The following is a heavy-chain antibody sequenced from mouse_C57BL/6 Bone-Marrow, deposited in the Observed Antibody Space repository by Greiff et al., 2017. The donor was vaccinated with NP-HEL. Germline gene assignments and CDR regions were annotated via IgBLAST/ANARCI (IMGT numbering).Heavy chain of an antibody. CDR2: ILPGSGST. V-gene: IGHV1-9*01. CDR3: AVFYYYAMDY. Sequence: QVQLQQSGAELMKPGASVKLSCKATGYTFTGYWIEWVKQRPGHGLEWIGEILPGSGSTNYIEKFKGKATSTADTSSNTAYMQLSSLTTEDSAIYYCAVFYYYAMDYWGQGTSVTVSS. J-gene: IGHJ4*01. CDR1: GYTFTGYW.